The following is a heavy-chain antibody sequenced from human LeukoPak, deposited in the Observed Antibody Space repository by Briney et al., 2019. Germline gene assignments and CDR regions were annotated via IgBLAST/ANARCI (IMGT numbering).Heavy chain of an antibody. Sequence: SQTLSLTCAVSGGSISSGGYYWSWIRQPPGKGLEWIGEINHSGSTNYNPSLKSRVTISVDTSKNQFSLKLSSVTAADTAVYYCARRRRRNGIFGVVNPLTYGMDVWGQGTTVTVSS. J-gene: IGHJ6*02. CDR3: ARRRRRNGIFGVVNPLTYGMDV. V-gene: IGHV4-30-2*01. CDR2: INHSGST. CDR1: GGSISSGGYY. D-gene: IGHD3-3*01.